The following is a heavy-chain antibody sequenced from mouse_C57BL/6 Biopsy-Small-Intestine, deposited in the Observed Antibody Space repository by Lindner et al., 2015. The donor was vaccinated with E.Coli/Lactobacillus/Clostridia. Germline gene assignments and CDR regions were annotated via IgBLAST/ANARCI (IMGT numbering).Heavy chain of an antibody. CDR1: GYTFGSYG. CDR3: ARDPIRRISGPYYGAYYYGMDV. Sequence: SVKVSCKTSGYTFGSYGISWVRQAPGQGLEWLGWISPFNGNTNYAQILQGRLTLSTDTSTTTAYMDLKSLTSDDTAVYYCARDPIRRISGPYYGAYYYGMDVWGQGTTVTVSS. CDR2: ISPFNGNT. V-gene: IGHV1-81*01. D-gene: IGHD2-13*01. J-gene: IGHJ1*01.